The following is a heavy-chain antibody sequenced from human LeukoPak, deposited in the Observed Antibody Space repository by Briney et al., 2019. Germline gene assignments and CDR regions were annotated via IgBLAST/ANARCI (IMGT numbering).Heavy chain of an antibody. CDR3: GRGLYCSSTSCYNAFYM. CDR2: INHSGST. V-gene: IGHV4-34*01. CDR1: GGSFSGYY. D-gene: IGHD2-2*02. J-gene: IGHJ3*02. Sequence: SETLSLTCAVYGGSFSGYYWSWIRQPPGKGLEWIGEINHSGSTKYNPSLKNRVTISVGTSKNQFFLKLSSVTAADSAVYCCGRGLYCSSTSCYNAFYMWGQGTMVSVS.